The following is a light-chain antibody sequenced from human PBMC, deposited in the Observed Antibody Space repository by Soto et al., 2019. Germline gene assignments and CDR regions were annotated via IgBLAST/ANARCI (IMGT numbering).Light chain of an antibody. CDR3: QQVNTYPLT. CDR2: GAF. Sequence: DIHLTQSPSFLSASVGDRVTITCRASQGIGSYLAWYQQKPGKAPDLLIYGAFNLQSGVSARFSGSGSGTEFTLTISTLLPEDFATYYCQQVNTYPLTFGPGTKAEVK. CDR1: QGIGSY. V-gene: IGKV1-9*01. J-gene: IGKJ3*01.